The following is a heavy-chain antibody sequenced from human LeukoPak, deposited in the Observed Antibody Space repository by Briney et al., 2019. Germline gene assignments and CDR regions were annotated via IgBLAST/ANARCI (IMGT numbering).Heavy chain of an antibody. J-gene: IGHJ4*02. CDR1: GFTFDSNY. D-gene: IGHD4-17*01. CDR2: IYTGGNT. CDR3: AREDYGDYVDY. V-gene: IGHV3-53*01. Sequence: GGSLRLSCAASGFTFDSNYLSWVRQAPGKGLEWVSTIYTGGNTYYADSVKGRFTISRDNAKNSLYLQMNSLRAEDTAVYYCAREDYGDYVDYWGQGTLVTVSS.